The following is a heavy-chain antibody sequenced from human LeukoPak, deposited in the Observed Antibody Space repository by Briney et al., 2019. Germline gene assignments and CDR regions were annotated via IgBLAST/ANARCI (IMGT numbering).Heavy chain of an antibody. J-gene: IGHJ4*02. V-gene: IGHV3-30*18. D-gene: IGHD2-15*01. CDR1: GIIFRSYW. Sequence: GGSLRLPCAASGIIFRSYWMSWVRQAPGKGLEWVAVISYDGSNKYYADSVKGRFTISRDNSKNTLYLQMNSLRAEDTAVYYCAKDATGDYFDYWGQGTLVTVSS. CDR2: ISYDGSNK. CDR3: AKDATGDYFDY.